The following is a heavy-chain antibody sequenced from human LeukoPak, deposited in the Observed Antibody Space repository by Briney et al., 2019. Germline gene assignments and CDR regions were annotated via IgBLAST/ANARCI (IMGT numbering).Heavy chain of an antibody. Sequence: GASLRLSCAASGFNFNHFWMSWVRQAPGKRLEWVANIKKDGRDKYYVDSVKGRFTISRDNVKNSLFLQMNRLRVDDTAVYYCAREVHEYQLLNNWFDPWGRGTLVTVSS. CDR3: AREVHEYQLLNNWFDP. CDR1: GFNFNHFW. J-gene: IGHJ5*02. D-gene: IGHD2-2*01. CDR2: IKKDGRDK. V-gene: IGHV3-7*01.